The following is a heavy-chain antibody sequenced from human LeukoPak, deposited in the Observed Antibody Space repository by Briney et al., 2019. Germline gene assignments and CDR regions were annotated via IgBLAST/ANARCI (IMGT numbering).Heavy chain of an antibody. D-gene: IGHD6-13*01. CDR3: ARGSSSYDY. CDR1: GGSFSGYY. CDR2: LNHSGST. V-gene: IGHV4-34*01. J-gene: IGHJ4*02. Sequence: PSETLSLTCAVYGGSFSGYYWSWIRQPPGKGLEWIGELNHSGSTNYNPSLKSRVTISVDTSKNQFSLKLSSVTAADTAVYYCARGSSSYDYWGQETLVTVSS.